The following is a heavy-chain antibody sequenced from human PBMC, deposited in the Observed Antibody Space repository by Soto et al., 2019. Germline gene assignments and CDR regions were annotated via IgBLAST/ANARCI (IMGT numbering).Heavy chain of an antibody. D-gene: IGHD3-9*01. CDR1: GGTFSSYA. V-gene: IGHV1-18*01. Sequence: ASVKVSCKASGGTFSSYAISWVRQAPGQGLEWMGWISAYNGNTNYAQKLQGRVTMTTDTSTSTAYMELRSLRSDDTAVYYCARIGYDILTGYNYYYYGMDVWG. CDR2: ISAYNGNT. J-gene: IGHJ6*02. CDR3: ARIGYDILTGYNYYYYGMDV.